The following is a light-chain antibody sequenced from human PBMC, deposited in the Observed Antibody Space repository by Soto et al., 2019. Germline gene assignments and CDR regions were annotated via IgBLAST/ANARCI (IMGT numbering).Light chain of an antibody. CDR2: DVS. V-gene: IGLV2-14*01. Sequence: QSALTQPASVSGSPGQSITISCTGTSSDVGGYNYVSWYQQHPGKAPKLMIYDVSNRASGVSNRFSGSKSGNTASLSIAGLQAEDEADYYCRSYTSSSTLVVFVGGTKVTVL. J-gene: IGLJ2*01. CDR3: RSYTSSSTLVV. CDR1: SSDVGGYNY.